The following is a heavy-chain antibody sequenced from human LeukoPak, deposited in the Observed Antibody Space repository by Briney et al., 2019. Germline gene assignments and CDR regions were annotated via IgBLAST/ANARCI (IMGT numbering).Heavy chain of an antibody. J-gene: IGHJ5*02. D-gene: IGHD1/OR15-1a*01. CDR1: GFIFSAYG. CDR3: ARDGTQTAGPFDP. Sequence: GRSLRLSCAASGFIFSAYGMHWVRQAPGKGLEWVAFIWYDGSNKYYADSVKGRFTISRDNSKNTLYLQMNSLRVEDTAVYYCARDGTQTAGPFDPWGQGTLVTVSS. V-gene: IGHV3-33*01. CDR2: IWYDGSNK.